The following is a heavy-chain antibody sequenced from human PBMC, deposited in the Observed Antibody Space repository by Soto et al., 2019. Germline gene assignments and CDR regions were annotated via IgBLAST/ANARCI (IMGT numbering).Heavy chain of an antibody. CDR1: GFTFSSYS. D-gene: IGHD6-13*01. CDR3: ARQEIAAAGYYYYYYMDV. Sequence: GGSLRLSCAASGFTFSSYSMNWVRQAPGKGLEWVPYISSSSSTIYYADSVKGRFTISRDNAKNSLYLQMNSLRAEDTAVYYCARQEIAAAGYYYYYYMDVWGKGTTVTFSS. CDR2: ISSSSSTI. V-gene: IGHV3-48*01. J-gene: IGHJ6*03.